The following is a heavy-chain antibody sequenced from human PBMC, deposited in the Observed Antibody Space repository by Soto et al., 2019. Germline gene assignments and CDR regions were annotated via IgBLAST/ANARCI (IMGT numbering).Heavy chain of an antibody. CDR2: ISAYNGNT. CDR1: GYTFTSYG. V-gene: IGHV1-18*01. CDR3: ARDLEVGAYYYYMDV. D-gene: IGHD1-1*01. J-gene: IGHJ6*03. Sequence: ASVKVSCKASGYTFTSYGISWVRQAPGQGLEWMGWISAYNGNTNYAQKLQGRVTMTTDTSTSTVYMELSSLRSEDTAVYYCARDLEVGAYYYYMDVWGKGTTVTVSS.